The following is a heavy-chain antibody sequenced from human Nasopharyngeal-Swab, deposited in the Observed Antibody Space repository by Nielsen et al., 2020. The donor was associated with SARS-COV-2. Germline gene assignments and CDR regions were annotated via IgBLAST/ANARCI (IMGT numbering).Heavy chain of an antibody. CDR2: IYYSGST. Sequence: SETLSLTCSVSGASIRSSSYYWGWIRQPPGKGLEWIGSIYYSGSTYYKSSLKSRVTISVDTSKNQFSLKLSSVTAADTAVYYCTTDLDGGSVYPLVGWGQGTLVTVSS. J-gene: IGHJ4*02. CDR3: TTDLDGGSVYPLVG. D-gene: IGHD2-8*02. V-gene: IGHV4-39*07. CDR1: GASIRSSSYY.